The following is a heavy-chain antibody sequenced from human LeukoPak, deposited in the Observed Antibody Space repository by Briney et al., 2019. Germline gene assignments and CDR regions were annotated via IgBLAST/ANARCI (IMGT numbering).Heavy chain of an antibody. CDR1: GFTFSSHA. J-gene: IGHJ4*02. CDR2: ISGSGGTT. V-gene: IGHV3-23*01. Sequence: GGSLRLSCAASGFTFSSHAMSWVRQAPGKGLEWVSAISGSGGTTYYADSVMGRFTISRDNSKNTLYLQMNSLRAEDTAVYYCANTQQYDFWSGYARHFDYWGQGTLVTVSS. D-gene: IGHD3-3*01. CDR3: ANTQQYDFWSGYARHFDY.